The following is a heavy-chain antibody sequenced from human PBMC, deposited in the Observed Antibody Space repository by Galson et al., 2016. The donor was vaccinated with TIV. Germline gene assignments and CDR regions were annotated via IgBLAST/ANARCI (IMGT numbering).Heavy chain of an antibody. D-gene: IGHD3-16*02. Sequence: SVKVSCKASGYILTKYYMHWVRQAPGQGLEWMGIIDPSGGSTTYALKFQGRVTMTRDTSTGTVYMELSSLTSEDTAVYYCARRYYFDYWGQGTLLTVSS. CDR2: IDPSGGST. CDR1: GYILTKYY. V-gene: IGHV1-46*01. CDR3: ARRYYFDY. J-gene: IGHJ4*02.